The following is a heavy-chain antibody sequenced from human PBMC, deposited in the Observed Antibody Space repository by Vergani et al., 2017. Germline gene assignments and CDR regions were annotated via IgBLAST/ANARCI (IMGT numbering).Heavy chain of an antibody. J-gene: IGHJ3*02. Sequence: EVQLVESGGGLVQPGGSLRLSCAASGFTFSSYSMNWVRQAPGKGLEWVSYISSSSSTIYYADSVKGRFTISRDNAKNSLYLQMNSLRAEDTAVYYCARXLSYGSGSYYKAFDAFDIWGQGTMVTVSS. V-gene: IGHV3-48*04. CDR1: GFTFSSYS. D-gene: IGHD3-10*01. CDR3: ARXLSYGSGSYYKAFDAFDI. CDR2: ISSSSSTI.